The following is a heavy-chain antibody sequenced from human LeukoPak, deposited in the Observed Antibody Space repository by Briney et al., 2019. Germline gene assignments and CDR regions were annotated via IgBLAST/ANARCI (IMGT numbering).Heavy chain of an antibody. D-gene: IGHD3/OR15-3a*01. Sequence: SETLSLTCTVSGGSISSSSYYWGWIRQPPGKGLEWIGSIYYSGSTYYNPSLKSRVTISLDTSRNQFSLRLSSVTAADTADYYCARAQGNGLIDFWGQGTLVTVSS. V-gene: IGHV4-39*01. CDR3: ARAQGNGLIDF. CDR2: IYYSGST. J-gene: IGHJ4*02. CDR1: GGSISSSSYY.